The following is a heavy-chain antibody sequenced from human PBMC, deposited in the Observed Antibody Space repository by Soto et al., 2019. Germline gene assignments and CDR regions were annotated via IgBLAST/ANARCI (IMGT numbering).Heavy chain of an antibody. Sequence: QVQLVESGGGVVQPGTSLRLSCAASGFTFSSYGMHWVRQAPGKGLEWVAVIWHDGSDKYYVDSVKGRFTISRDNSKNTLDLQMNSLRAEDTAVYYCVREAIVASTVPHNWVDSWGQGTLVNVSS. J-gene: IGHJ5*01. V-gene: IGHV3-33*01. D-gene: IGHD5-12*01. CDR1: GFTFSSYG. CDR2: IWHDGSDK. CDR3: VREAIVASTVPHNWVDS.